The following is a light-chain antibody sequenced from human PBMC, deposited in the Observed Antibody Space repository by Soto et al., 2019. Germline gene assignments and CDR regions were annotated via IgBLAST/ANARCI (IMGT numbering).Light chain of an antibody. CDR2: GAS. Sequence: DIVLTQSPGTLSLSPGDRATLSCRASQGVSTNYVAWYQQKPGQSPRLLIYGASSRAAGIPDRFSGSGSGTDFTLTISRVEPEDFAVFYCHQYVHSPCTFGQGTKLEIK. J-gene: IGKJ2*02. CDR3: HQYVHSPCT. CDR1: QGVSTNY. V-gene: IGKV3-20*01.